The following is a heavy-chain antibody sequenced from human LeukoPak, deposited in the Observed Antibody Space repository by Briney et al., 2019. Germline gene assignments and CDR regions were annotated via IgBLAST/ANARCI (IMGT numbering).Heavy chain of an antibody. V-gene: IGHV1-18*01. CDR2: ISAYNGNT. J-gene: IGHJ4*02. CDR3: ARKGDYYDSSGPFDY. D-gene: IGHD3-22*01. CDR1: GYTFSSYG. Sequence: GASVKVSCKASGYTFSSYGISWVRQAPGQGLEWMGWISAYNGNTNYAQKLQGRVTMTTDTSTSTAYMELRSLRSDDTAVYYCARKGDYYDSSGPFDYWGQGTLVTVSS.